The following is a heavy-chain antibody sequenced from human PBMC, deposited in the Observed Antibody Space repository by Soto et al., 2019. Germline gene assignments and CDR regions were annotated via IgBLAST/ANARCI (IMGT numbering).Heavy chain of an antibody. J-gene: IGHJ5*02. CDR1: GGSISSGGYY. V-gene: IGHV4-31*03. CDR2: IYYSGST. Sequence: QVQLQESGPGLVKPSQTLSLTCTVSGGSISSGGYYWSWIRQHPGKGLEWIGYIYYSGSTYYNPSPKSRVTITVDTSKNQFSLKLSSVTAADTAVYYCARVAVRVDYGDVSFDPWGQGTLVTVSS. CDR3: ARVAVRVDYGDVSFDP. D-gene: IGHD4-17*01.